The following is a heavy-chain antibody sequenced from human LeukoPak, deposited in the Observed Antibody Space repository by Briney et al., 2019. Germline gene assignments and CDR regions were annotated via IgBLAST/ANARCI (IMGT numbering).Heavy chain of an antibody. V-gene: IGHV3-23*01. CDR2: ISTTGGST. D-gene: IGHD4-23*01. Sequence: GGSLRLSCAASGFTFNNYAMSWVRQAPGKGLEWVSAISTTGGSTYYADSVKGRFTVSRDNSKNTLSLQMDSLRVEDTALYYCAKDWTTVVTPKGYYFDSWGQGTLVTVSS. J-gene: IGHJ4*02. CDR1: GFTFNNYA. CDR3: AKDWTTVVTPKGYYFDS.